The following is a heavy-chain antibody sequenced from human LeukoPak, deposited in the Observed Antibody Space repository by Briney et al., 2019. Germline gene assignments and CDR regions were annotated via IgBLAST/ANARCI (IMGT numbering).Heavy chain of an antibody. J-gene: IGHJ6*03. CDR2: ISSSGSTI. Sequence: PGGSLRLSCAASGFTFSSYEMNWVRHAPGKGLEWVSYISSSGSTIYYADSVKGRFTISRDNAKNSLYLQMNSLRAEDTAVYYCARGDFYYYYYMDFWGKGTTVTVSS. CDR1: GFTFSSYE. CDR3: ARGDFYYYYYMDF. V-gene: IGHV3-48*03.